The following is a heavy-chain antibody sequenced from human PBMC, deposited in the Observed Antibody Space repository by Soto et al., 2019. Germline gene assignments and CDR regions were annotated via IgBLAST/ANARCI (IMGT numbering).Heavy chain of an antibody. Sequence: QVQLVQSGAEVKKPGSSVKVSCKASGGTFSSYTISWVRQAPGQGLDWMGRIIPILGIANYAQKIHGRVTNTADKSTSKAYMELSYMRSKDTAVDYCAMHYCGSTSRYRDYWGQGTLVTVSS. J-gene: IGHJ4*02. CDR1: GGTFSSYT. CDR3: AMHYCGSTSRYRDY. D-gene: IGHD2-2*01. V-gene: IGHV1-69*02. CDR2: IIPILGIA.